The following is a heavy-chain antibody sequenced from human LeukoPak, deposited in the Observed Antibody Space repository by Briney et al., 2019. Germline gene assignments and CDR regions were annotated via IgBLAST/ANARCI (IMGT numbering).Heavy chain of an antibody. CDR3: ARAQLGGPVDY. CDR2: SNHGGTT. J-gene: IGHJ4*02. V-gene: IGHV4-34*01. CDR1: GGSFSGYY. D-gene: IGHD3-16*01. Sequence: SETLSLTCAVYGGSFSGYYWSWIRQPPGKGLEWIGESNHGGTTNYNPSLKSRVTISVDTSKNQFSLKLNSATAADTAVYYCARAQLGGPVDYWGRGTLVTVSS.